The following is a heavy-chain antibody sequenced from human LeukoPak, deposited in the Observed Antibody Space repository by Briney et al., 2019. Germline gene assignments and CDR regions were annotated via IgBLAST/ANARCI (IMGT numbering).Heavy chain of an antibody. D-gene: IGHD1-26*01. CDR1: GYTFTGYY. V-gene: IGHV1-2*02. Sequence: ASVKVSCKASGYTFTGYYMHWVRQAPGQGLEWMGWINPNSGGTNYAQKFQGRVTMTTDTSTSTAYMELRSLRSDDTAVYYCARERRIVGDLRAFDIWGQGTMVTVSS. CDR3: ARERRIVGDLRAFDI. J-gene: IGHJ3*02. CDR2: INPNSGGT.